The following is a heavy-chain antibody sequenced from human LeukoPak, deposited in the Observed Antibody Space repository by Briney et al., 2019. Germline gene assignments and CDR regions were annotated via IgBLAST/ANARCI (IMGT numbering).Heavy chain of an antibody. J-gene: IGHJ4*02. CDR2: ISGSGGST. D-gene: IGHD3-10*01. CDR3: ARATGYYGSGGSDLDY. CDR1: GFTFSSYA. Sequence: GGSLRLSCAASGFTFSSYAMSWVRQAPGKGLEWVSAISGSGGSTYYADSVKGRFTISRDNSKNTLYLQMNSLRAEDTAVYYCARATGYYGSGGSDLDYWGQGTLVTVSS. V-gene: IGHV3-23*01.